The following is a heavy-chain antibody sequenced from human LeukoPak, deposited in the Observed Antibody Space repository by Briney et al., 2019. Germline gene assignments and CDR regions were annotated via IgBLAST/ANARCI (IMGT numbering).Heavy chain of an antibody. CDR2: ISYDGSNK. CDR1: GFTLSSYA. V-gene: IGHV3-30*04. CDR3: ARVPGEDRFLEWSISSYYMDV. D-gene: IGHD3-3*01. J-gene: IGHJ6*03. Sequence: PGRSLRLSCAASGFTLSSYAMHWVRQAPGKGLEWVAVISYDGSNKYYADSVKGRFTISRDNSKNTLYLQMNSLRAEDTAVYYCARVPGEDRFLEWSISSYYMDVWGKGTTVTVSS.